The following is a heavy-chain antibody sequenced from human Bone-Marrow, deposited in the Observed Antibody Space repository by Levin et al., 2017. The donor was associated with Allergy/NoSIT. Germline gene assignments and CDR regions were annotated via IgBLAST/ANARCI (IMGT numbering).Heavy chain of an antibody. V-gene: IGHV3-23*01. CDR3: AKAPGSGFWSGYYTFYFDY. CDR1: GFTFSRHA. Sequence: GGSLRLSCAASGFTFSRHAMSWVRQAPGKGLEWVSTITGSGGSTYYTDSVKGRFAISRDNSKSTLYLQMDSLRAEDTAIYYCAKAPGSGFWSGYYTFYFDYWGQGTLVTVSS. CDR2: ITGSGGST. D-gene: IGHD3-3*01. J-gene: IGHJ4*02.